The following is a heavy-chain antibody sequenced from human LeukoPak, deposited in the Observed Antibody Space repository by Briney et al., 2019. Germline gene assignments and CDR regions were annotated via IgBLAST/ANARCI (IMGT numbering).Heavy chain of an antibody. V-gene: IGHV4-39*07. CDR2: INHSGST. Sequence: SETLSLTCTVAGGSISSGGYYWSWIRQHPGKGLEWIGEINHSGSTNYNPSLKSRVTISVDTSKNQFSLKLSSVTAADTAVYYCARDRVEMATTLNWYSGYWGQGTPVTVSS. CDR1: GGSISSGGYY. J-gene: IGHJ4*02. CDR3: ARDRVEMATTLNWYSGY. D-gene: IGHD5-24*01.